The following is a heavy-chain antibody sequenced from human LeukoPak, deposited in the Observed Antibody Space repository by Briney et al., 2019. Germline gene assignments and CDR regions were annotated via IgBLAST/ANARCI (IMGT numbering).Heavy chain of an antibody. Sequence: PSETLSLTCAVYGGSFSGYYWSWIRQPPGKGLEWIGEINHSGSTNYNPSLKSRVTISVDTSKNQFSLKLSSVTAADTAVYYCAGGLMSQGYDILTGYLDYWGQGTLVTVSS. CDR3: AGGLMSQGYDILTGYLDY. V-gene: IGHV4-34*01. CDR1: GGSFSGYY. J-gene: IGHJ4*02. D-gene: IGHD3-9*01. CDR2: INHSGST.